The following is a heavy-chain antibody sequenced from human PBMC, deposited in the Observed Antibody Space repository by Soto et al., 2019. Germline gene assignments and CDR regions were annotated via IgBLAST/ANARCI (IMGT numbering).Heavy chain of an antibody. CDR1: GFIFRAYG. Sequence: VHLVESGGGVAQPGTSLRLSCTASGFIFRAYGMHWVRQAPGKGLEWLAVILSDGSRQDYADSVKGRFTISRDNAKNTLFLQMHNMRGEDTAVYYCARDDDVDHIVSPSNGFDVWGQGTMVTVSS. CDR3: ARDDDVDHIVSPSNGFDV. D-gene: IGHD5-12*01. CDR2: ILSDGSRQ. J-gene: IGHJ3*01. V-gene: IGHV3-33*01.